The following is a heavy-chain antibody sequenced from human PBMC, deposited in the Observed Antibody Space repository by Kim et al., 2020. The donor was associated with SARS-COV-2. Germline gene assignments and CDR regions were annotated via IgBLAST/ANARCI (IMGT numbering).Heavy chain of an antibody. V-gene: IGHV3-33*06. CDR2: IWYDGSNK. Sequence: GGSLRLSCAASGFTFSSYGMHWVRQAPGKGLEWVAVIWYDGSNKYYADSVKGRFTISRDNSKNTLYLQMNSLRAEDTAVYYCGKDGDSNYEGYFDYWGQGTLVTVSS. CDR3: GKDGDSNYEGYFDY. J-gene: IGHJ4*02. D-gene: IGHD4-4*01. CDR1: GFTFSSYG.